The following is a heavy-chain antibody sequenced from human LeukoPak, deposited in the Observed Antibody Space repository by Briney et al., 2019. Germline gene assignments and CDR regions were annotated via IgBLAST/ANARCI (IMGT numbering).Heavy chain of an antibody. Sequence: GESLKISCKGSGYNFATYWIGWVRQMPGKGLEWMGIIYPGDSDTRYRPSFQGQVTFSAHKSISTAYLQWRSLQASDTAMYYCARLAGGVDHWGQGTLVTVSS. CDR2: IYPGDSDT. J-gene: IGHJ4*02. CDR1: GYNFATYW. CDR3: ARLAGGVDH. V-gene: IGHV5-51*01. D-gene: IGHD1-1*01.